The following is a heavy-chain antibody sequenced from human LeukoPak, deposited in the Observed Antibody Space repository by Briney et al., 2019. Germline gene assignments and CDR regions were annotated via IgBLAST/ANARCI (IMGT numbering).Heavy chain of an antibody. CDR1: GGSFSGYY. J-gene: IGHJ5*02. D-gene: IGHD3-10*01. Sequence: KPSETLSLTCAVYGGSFSGYYWSWIRQPPGKGLEWIGEINHSGSTNYNPSLKSRVTISVDTSKNQFSLKLSSVTAADTAVYYCARGGVFGDYRYNWFDPWGPGTLVVVSS. CDR2: INHSGST. CDR3: ARGGVFGDYRYNWFDP. V-gene: IGHV4-34*01.